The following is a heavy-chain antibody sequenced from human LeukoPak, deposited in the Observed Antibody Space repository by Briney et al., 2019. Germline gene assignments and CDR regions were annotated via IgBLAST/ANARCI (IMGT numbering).Heavy chain of an antibody. CDR1: GFTFSTYN. CDR2: ISSSADTM. J-gene: IGHJ4*02. V-gene: IGHV3-48*02. D-gene: IGHD2-21*01. Sequence: GGSLRLSCAASGFTFSTYNFNWVRQAPGKRLEWVSYISSSADTMYYADSVKGRFTISRDNAKNSLYLQMNSLRDEDTAVYHCARDRISYYWGQGTLVTVSS. CDR3: ARDRISYY.